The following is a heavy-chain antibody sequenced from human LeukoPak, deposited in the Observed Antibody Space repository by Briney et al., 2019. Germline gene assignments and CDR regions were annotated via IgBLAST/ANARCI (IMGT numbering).Heavy chain of an antibody. D-gene: IGHD2-15*01. CDR2: IITIFGTA. CDR1: GGTFSSYA. J-gene: IGHJ4*02. V-gene: IGHV1-69*01. Sequence: SVKVSCKASGGTFSSYAISWVRQAPGQGLEWMGGIITIFGTANYAQKFQGRVTITADESTSTAYMELSSLRSEDTAVYYCAAYCSGGSCHGVFDYWGQGTLVTVSS. CDR3: AAYCSGGSCHGVFDY.